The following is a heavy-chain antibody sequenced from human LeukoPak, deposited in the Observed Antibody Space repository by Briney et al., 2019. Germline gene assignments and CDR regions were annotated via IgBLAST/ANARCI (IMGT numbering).Heavy chain of an antibody. CDR2: IYYSGST. CDR3: ARDRAHYYDSSGYFDY. J-gene: IGHJ4*02. CDR1: GGSVSSYY. D-gene: IGHD3-22*01. V-gene: IGHV4-59*02. Sequence: SETLSLTCTVSGGSVSSYYWSWIRQPPGKGLEWIGYIYYSGSTNYNPSLKSRVTISVDTSRNQFSLKLSSVTAADTAVYYCARDRAHYYDSSGYFDYWGQGTLVTVSS.